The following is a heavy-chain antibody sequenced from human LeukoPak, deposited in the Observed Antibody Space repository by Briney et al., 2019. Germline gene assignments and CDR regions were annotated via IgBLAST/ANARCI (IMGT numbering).Heavy chain of an antibody. CDR2: IWYDGSNK. Sequence: PGGSLRLSCAASGFTFSSYGMHWVRQAPGKGLEWVAVIWYDGSNKYYADSVKGRFTISRDSSKNTLYLQMNSLRAEDTAVYYCARETQQWLVRYWFDPWGQGTLVTVSS. J-gene: IGHJ5*02. CDR3: ARETQQWLVRYWFDP. CDR1: GFTFSSYG. V-gene: IGHV3-33*01. D-gene: IGHD6-19*01.